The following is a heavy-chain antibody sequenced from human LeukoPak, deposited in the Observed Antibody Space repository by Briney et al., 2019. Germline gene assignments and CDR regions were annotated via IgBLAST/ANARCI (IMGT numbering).Heavy chain of an antibody. V-gene: IGHV3-30*18. CDR2: ISYDGSNK. J-gene: IGHJ4*02. CDR1: GFTFSSYG. D-gene: IGHD5-18*01. Sequence: GGSLRLSCAASGFTFSSYGMHWVRQAPGKGLEWVAVISYDGSNKYYADSVKGRFTISRDNSKNTLYLQMNSLRAEDTAVYYCAKDSGGGMGYSYYWGQGTLVTVSS. CDR3: AKDSGGGMGYSYY.